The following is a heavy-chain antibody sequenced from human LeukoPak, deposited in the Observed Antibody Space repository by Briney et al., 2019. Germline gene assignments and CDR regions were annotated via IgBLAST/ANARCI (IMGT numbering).Heavy chain of an antibody. Sequence: PSETLSLTCTVSGDSISSFYWNWIRQPPGKGLEWIGYSHYSGSTNYNPSLKSRVTISVDTSKNQFSLKLSSVTAADTAVYYCARRRGYSSSWYFGNWFDPWGQGTLVTVSS. D-gene: IGHD6-13*01. CDR3: ARRRGYSSSWYFGNWFDP. V-gene: IGHV4-59*12. CDR1: GDSISSFY. CDR2: SHYSGST. J-gene: IGHJ5*02.